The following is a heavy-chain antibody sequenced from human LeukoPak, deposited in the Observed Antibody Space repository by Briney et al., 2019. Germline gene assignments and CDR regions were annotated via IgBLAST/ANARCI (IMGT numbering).Heavy chain of an antibody. CDR1: GFTFSSYW. J-gene: IGHJ4*02. CDR3: ARLPYCTNGVCYTFDY. Sequence: PGGSLRLSCAASGFTFSSYWMSWVRQAPGKELEWVANIKQDGSEKYYVDSVKGRFTISRDNAKNSLYLQMNSLRAEDTAVYYCARLPYCTNGVCYTFDYWGQGTLVTVSS. D-gene: IGHD2-8*01. CDR2: IKQDGSEK. V-gene: IGHV3-7*01.